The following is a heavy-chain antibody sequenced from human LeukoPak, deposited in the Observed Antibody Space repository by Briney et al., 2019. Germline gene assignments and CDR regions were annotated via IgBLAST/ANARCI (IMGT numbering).Heavy chain of an antibody. D-gene: IGHD6-13*01. CDR3: AKDSAAVGGPTTD. CDR1: GFTFSSYT. V-gene: IGHV3-23*01. CDR2: ISGSGGIT. Sequence: GGSLTLSCAASGFTFSSYTMSWVRQAPGKGKEWVSLISGSGGITYYADSVKGRFTISRDNSKNTLYLQMDSLRAEDTAVYYCAKDSAAVGGPTTDWGQGTLVTVSS. J-gene: IGHJ4*02.